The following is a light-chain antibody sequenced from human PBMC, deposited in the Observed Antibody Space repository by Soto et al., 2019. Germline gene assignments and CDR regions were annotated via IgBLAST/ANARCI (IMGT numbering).Light chain of an antibody. CDR2: DVS. J-gene: IGLJ2*01. CDR3: CSYAGSNTLV. Sequence: QSALTQPRSVSGSPGQAVTISCTGASSDVGGYNYVSWYQQHPGKAPKLMIHDVSKRPSGVPDRFSGSKSGNTASLTISGLQAEDEADFYCCSYAGSNTLVFGGGTKVTVL. V-gene: IGLV2-11*01. CDR1: SSDVGGYNY.